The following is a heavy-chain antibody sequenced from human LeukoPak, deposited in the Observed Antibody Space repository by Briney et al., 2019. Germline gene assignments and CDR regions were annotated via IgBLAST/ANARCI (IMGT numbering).Heavy chain of an antibody. Sequence: SETLSLTCTVSGGSISSSSYYWGWIRQPPGKGLEWIGSIYYSGSTNYNPSLKSRVSMSVDTPKNQFSLRLSSLTAADTAVYYCATYSSSWYANSNIDYWGQGTLVTVSS. CDR2: IYYSGST. CDR3: ATYSSSWYANSNIDY. J-gene: IGHJ4*02. D-gene: IGHD6-13*01. V-gene: IGHV4-39*07. CDR1: GGSISSSSYY.